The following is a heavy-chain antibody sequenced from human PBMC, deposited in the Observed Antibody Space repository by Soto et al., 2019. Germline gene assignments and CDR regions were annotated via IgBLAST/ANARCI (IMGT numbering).Heavy chain of an antibody. J-gene: IGHJ6*04. Sequence: SLRLSCAASGFTFSSYGMHWVRQAPGKGLEWVAVIWYDGRNKFYADSVRGRFTISRDNSKNTLYLQMNSLRDEDTAEYYCARNCAQNGHNSSYYYCVDVWGKGTTVTVSS. CDR3: ARNCAQNGHNSSYYYCVDV. D-gene: IGHD1-20*01. V-gene: IGHV3-33*01. CDR2: IWYDGRNK. CDR1: GFTFSSYG.